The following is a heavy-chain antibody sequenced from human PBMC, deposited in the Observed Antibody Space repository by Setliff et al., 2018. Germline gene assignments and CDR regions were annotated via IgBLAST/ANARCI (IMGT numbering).Heavy chain of an antibody. CDR3: ARHKTRWQPFDP. J-gene: IGHJ5*02. CDR2: IYYSGST. Sequence: ASETLSLTCRVSGGSISSGNYYWGLIRQPPGKGLEWVATIYYSGSTYSNPSLKSRLIISVDAPDNQFSLKLTSVTASDTAQYYCARHKTRWQPFDPWGQGTLVTVSS. V-gene: IGHV4-39*01. CDR1: GGSISSGNYY. D-gene: IGHD2-15*01.